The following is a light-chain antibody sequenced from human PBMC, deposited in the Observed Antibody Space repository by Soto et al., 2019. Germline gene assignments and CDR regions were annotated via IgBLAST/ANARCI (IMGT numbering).Light chain of an antibody. CDR1: QSVAYTY. Sequence: ESLLRQYPGTLCLSPGERATLSCRAGQSVAYTYLAWYQQKPGQAPRLLIHGAFSTATSIPDTFNVSVSGTDFDLTISRLEAEDLAGYYCQEYSTSRRTLSLGTKVDSK. CDR2: GAF. CDR3: QEYSTSRRT. J-gene: IGKJ2*02. V-gene: IGKV3-20*01.